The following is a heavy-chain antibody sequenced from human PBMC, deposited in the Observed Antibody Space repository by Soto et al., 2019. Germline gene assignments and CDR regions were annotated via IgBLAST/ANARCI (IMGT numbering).Heavy chain of an antibody. Sequence: VGSLRLSCAASGFTFSNYAMTWARQAPGKGLEWVSSLLRSGSTTYYADSVKGRFTISSDKSANSLYLQMDSLRAEDTAVYYCAKDAVSGDGIWLLDSWGQGTVVTVSS. CDR1: GFTFSNYA. CDR3: AKDAVSGDGIWLLDS. J-gene: IGHJ4*02. D-gene: IGHD4-17*01. CDR2: LLRSGSTT. V-gene: IGHV3-23*01.